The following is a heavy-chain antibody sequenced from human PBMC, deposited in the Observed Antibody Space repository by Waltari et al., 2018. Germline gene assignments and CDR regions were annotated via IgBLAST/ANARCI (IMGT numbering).Heavy chain of an antibody. CDR3: AMFFWSGSIPYYYYYGMDV. Sequence: QVQLVQSGAEVKKPGASVKVSCKASGYTFTSYAMHWVRQAPGQRLEWMGWINAGNGNTKYSQKFQGRVTITRDTSASTADMELSSLRSEDTAVYYCAMFFWSGSIPYYYYYGMDVWGQGTTVTVSS. CDR1: GYTFTSYA. CDR2: INAGNGNT. V-gene: IGHV1-3*01. J-gene: IGHJ6*02. D-gene: IGHD3-3*01.